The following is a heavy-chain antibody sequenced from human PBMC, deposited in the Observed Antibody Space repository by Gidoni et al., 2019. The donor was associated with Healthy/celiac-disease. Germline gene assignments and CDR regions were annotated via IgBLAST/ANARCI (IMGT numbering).Heavy chain of an antibody. J-gene: IGHJ4*02. D-gene: IGHD5-18*01. CDR1: GFTFSSYS. CDR2: ISSSSSYR. Sequence: VQLVQSGGGLVKPWRSLRLSCAASGFTFSSYSMNWVRQAPGKGLDWVSSISSSSSYRYDADSVKGRFTISRDKAKNSMYLQMNSLRAEDTAVYYCAREDGYIYWGQGTLVTVSS. V-gene: IGHV3-21*01. CDR3: AREDGYIY.